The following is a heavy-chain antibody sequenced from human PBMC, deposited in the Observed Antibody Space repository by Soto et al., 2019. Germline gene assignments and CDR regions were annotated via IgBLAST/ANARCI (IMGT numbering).Heavy chain of an antibody. CDR2: IYSKSST. Sequence: EVQLVESGGGLVQPGGSLRLSCAASGFTVSSKYMNWVRQTPGKGLEWVSIIYSKSSTFYTDAVKGRFAISRDNSKNPLHLQLNSLRAEDTAVYYCARGLGYCSSTSCYSLFDSWGQGTLVTVSS. D-gene: IGHD2-2*01. J-gene: IGHJ5*01. V-gene: IGHV3-66*01. CDR1: GFTVSSKY. CDR3: ARGLGYCSSTSCYSLFDS.